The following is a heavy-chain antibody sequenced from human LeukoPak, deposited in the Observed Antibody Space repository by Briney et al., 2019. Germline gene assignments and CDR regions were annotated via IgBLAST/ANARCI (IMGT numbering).Heavy chain of an antibody. CDR3: ARVRVRGYYYYYYGMDV. V-gene: IGHV7-4-1*02. CDR1: GYTFTNYA. J-gene: IGHJ6*02. D-gene: IGHD3-10*01. Sequence: ASVKVSCKASGYTFTNYALNWVRQAPGQGLEWMGWINTNTGNPTYAQGFTGRLVFSVDTSLSTAYLQISSLKAEDTAVYFCARVRVRGYYYYYYGMDVWGQGTAVTVSS. CDR2: INTNTGNP.